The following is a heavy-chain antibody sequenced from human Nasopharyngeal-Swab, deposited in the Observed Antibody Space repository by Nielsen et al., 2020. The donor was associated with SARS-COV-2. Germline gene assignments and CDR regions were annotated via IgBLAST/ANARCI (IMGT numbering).Heavy chain of an antibody. Sequence: GESLNISCAASGFTFSSYDMHWVRQATGKGLEWVSAIGTAGDPYYPGSVKGRFTNSRENAKNSLYLQMNSLRAGDTAVYYCARGRYCSSGSCGAYMDVWGKGTTVTVSS. CDR3: ARGRYCSSGSCGAYMDV. V-gene: IGHV3-13*05. D-gene: IGHD2-15*01. CDR2: IGTAGDP. CDR1: GFTFSSYD. J-gene: IGHJ6*03.